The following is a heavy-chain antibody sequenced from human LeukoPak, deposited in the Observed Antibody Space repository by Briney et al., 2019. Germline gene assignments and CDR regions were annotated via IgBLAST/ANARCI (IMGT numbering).Heavy chain of an antibody. Sequence: GGSLRLSCAASGFTFSSYSMNWVRQAPGKGLEWVSSISSSSSYIYYADSVKGRSTISRDNAKNSLYLQMDSLRAEDTAVYYCAELGITMIGGVWGKGTTVTISS. CDR1: GFTFSSYS. V-gene: IGHV3-21*01. D-gene: IGHD3-10*02. J-gene: IGHJ6*04. CDR2: ISSSSSYI. CDR3: AELGITMIGGV.